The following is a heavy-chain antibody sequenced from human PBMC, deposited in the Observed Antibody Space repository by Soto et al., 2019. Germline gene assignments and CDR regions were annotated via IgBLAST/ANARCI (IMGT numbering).Heavy chain of an antibody. D-gene: IGHD6-13*01. Sequence: QLRLQESGPGLVKSSETLSLTCTVSGGSVRSSSYYWGWIRQPPGKGLEWIASIYYSGRTHNNPALKRRVTMSIDTYTNKFSLKMNSVTAADTAVYYCARHEGGAAADRPLDYWGQGTMVTVSS. CDR1: GGSVRSSSYY. J-gene: IGHJ4*02. CDR2: IYYSGRT. CDR3: ARHEGGAAADRPLDY. V-gene: IGHV4-39*01.